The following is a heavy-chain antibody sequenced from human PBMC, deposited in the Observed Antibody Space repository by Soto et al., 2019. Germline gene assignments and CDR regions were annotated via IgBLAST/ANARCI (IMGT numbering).Heavy chain of an antibody. CDR2: IIPIFGTA. CDR1: GGTFSSYA. CDR3: ARSQFGGVIASFSVFDI. D-gene: IGHD3-16*02. Sequence: QVQLVQSGAEVKKPGSSVKVSCKASGGTFSSYAISWVRQAPGQGLEWMGGIIPIFGTANYAQKFQGRVTITADKSTSTAYMELSSMRSEDTAVYYCARSQFGGVIASFSVFDIWGQGTMVTVSS. J-gene: IGHJ3*02. V-gene: IGHV1-69*06.